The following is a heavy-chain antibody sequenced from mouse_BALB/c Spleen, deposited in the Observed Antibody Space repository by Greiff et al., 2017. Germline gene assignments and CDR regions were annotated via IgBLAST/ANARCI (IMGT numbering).Heavy chain of an antibody. Sequence: QVQLKESGAELVRPGVSVKISCKGSGYTFTDYAMHWVKQSHAKSLEWIGVISTYYGDASYNQKFKGKATMTVDKSSSTAYMELARLTSEDSAIYYCARSVSDYTYYYAMDYWGQGTSVTVSS. D-gene: IGHD2-4*01. J-gene: IGHJ4*01. CDR3: ARSVSDYTYYYAMDY. CDR2: ISTYYGDA. V-gene: IGHV1S137*01. CDR1: GYTFTDYA.